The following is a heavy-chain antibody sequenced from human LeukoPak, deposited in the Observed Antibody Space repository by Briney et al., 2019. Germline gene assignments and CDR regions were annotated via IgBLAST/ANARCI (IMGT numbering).Heavy chain of an antibody. V-gene: IGHV3-33*01. J-gene: IGHJ5*02. Sequence: GRSLRLSCAASEFTFSNYDMHWVRQAPGRGLEWVAVIWYDGSNKYYADSVKGRFTISRDNSKNTLYLQMNSLRAEDTAGYYCARGIAVAGTFWFDQWGQGTLVTVSS. CDR3: ARGIAVAGTFWFDQ. CDR2: IWYDGSNK. CDR1: EFTFSNYD. D-gene: IGHD6-19*01.